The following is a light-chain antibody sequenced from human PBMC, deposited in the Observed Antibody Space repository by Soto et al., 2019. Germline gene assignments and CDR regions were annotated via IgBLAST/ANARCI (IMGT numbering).Light chain of an antibody. CDR1: QSVSDMY. CDR3: QHYGTSAL. CDR2: AS. J-gene: IGKJ3*01. V-gene: IGKV3-20*01. Sequence: EIVLTQSPGTLSLSPGERATLSCRASQSVSDMYLAWYQQKPGQAPRLLIYASNRATGIPDRFSGSESGTDFTLTISTLEPEDFAVYYCQHYGTSALFGPGNKVEIK.